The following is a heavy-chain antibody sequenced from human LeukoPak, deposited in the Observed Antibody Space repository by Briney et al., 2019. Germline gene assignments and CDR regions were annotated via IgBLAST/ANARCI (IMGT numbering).Heavy chain of an antibody. CDR2: ISSSGSTI. D-gene: IGHD4-17*01. Sequence: PGGSLRLSCAASGFTFSDYYMSWIRQAPGKGLEWVSYISSSGSTIYYADSVKDRFTISRDNAKNSLYLQMNSLRAEDTAVYYCARDPMMTTVTTHFDYWGQGTLVTVSS. CDR3: ARDPMMTTVTTHFDY. V-gene: IGHV3-11*01. J-gene: IGHJ4*02. CDR1: GFTFSDYY.